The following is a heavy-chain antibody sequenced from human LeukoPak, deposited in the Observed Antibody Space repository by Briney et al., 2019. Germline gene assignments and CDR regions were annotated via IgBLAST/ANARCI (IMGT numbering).Heavy chain of an antibody. V-gene: IGHV1-46*01. CDR2: INPSGGST. Sequence: ASVKVSCKASGYTFTSYYMHWVRQAPGQGLEWMGIINPSGGSTSYAQKFQGRVTMTRDTSTSTVYMELSSLRSEDTAVYYCARDSGDIVVVPACCGDYWGQGTLVTVSS. D-gene: IGHD2-2*01. CDR1: GYTFTSYY. CDR3: ARDSGDIVVVPACCGDY. J-gene: IGHJ4*02.